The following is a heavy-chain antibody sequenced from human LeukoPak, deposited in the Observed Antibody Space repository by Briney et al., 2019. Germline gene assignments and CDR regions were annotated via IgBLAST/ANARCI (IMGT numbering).Heavy chain of an antibody. J-gene: IGHJ4*02. Sequence: GGSLRLSCAASGFTVSSNYMSWVRQAPGKGLEWVSAISGSGGSTYYADSVKGRFTISRDNSKNTLYLQMNSLRAEDTAVYYCAKGGAHGDYIAVAGTRFDYWGQGTLVTVSS. CDR1: GFTVSSNY. CDR2: ISGSGGST. D-gene: IGHD6-19*01. CDR3: AKGGAHGDYIAVAGTRFDY. V-gene: IGHV3-23*01.